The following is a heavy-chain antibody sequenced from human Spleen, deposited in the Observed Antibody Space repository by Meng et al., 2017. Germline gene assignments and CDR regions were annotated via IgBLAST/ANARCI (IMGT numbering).Heavy chain of an antibody. CDR1: GFTFDDYA. CDR3: FIGFDP. Sequence: SLKISCAASGFTFDDYAMHWVRQAPGKGLEGVSGISWNSGSIGYADSVKGRFTISRDNAKNSLYLQMNSLTTEDTAVYYCFIGFDPWGQGTLVT. V-gene: IGHV3-9*01. J-gene: IGHJ5*02. D-gene: IGHD2-15*01. CDR2: ISWNSGSI.